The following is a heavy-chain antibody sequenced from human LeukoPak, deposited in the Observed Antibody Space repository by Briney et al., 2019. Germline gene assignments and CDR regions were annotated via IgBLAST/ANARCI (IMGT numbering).Heavy chain of an antibody. CDR2: ISSSSSYI. CDR3: ARDGYHYFDY. V-gene: IGHV3-21*01. Sequence: GGSLRLSCAASGFTVSSYSMNWVRQAPGKGLEWVSSISSSSSYIYYADSVKGRFTISRDNAKNSLYLKMHSLRAEDKAVYYCARDGYHYFDYWGQGTLVTVSS. D-gene: IGHD1-1*01. CDR1: GFTVSSYS. J-gene: IGHJ4*02.